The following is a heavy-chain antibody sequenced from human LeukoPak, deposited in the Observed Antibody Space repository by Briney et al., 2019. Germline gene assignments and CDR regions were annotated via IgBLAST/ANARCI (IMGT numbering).Heavy chain of an antibody. V-gene: IGHV4-59*01. CDR1: GGSISSYY. Sequence: PSETLSLTCTVSGGSISSYYWSWIRQPPGKGLEWIGYIYYSGSTNYNPSLKSRLPISVDTSKTQFPLKLSSVTAADTAVYYCASLGYCTNGVCYSFDYWGQGTLVTVSS. CDR2: IYYSGST. CDR3: ASLGYCTNGVCYSFDY. D-gene: IGHD2-8*01. J-gene: IGHJ4*02.